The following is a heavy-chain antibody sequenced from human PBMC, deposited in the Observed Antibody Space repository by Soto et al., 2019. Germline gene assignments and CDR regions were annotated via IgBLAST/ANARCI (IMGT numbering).Heavy chain of an antibody. CDR3: AAGAIRYYYYYMDV. CDR2: IAVGSGNT. D-gene: IGHD3-9*01. V-gene: IGHV1-58*02. CDR1: GFTFTSSA. Sequence: GPPVKVSCKASGFTFTSSAMQWVRQARGQRLEWIGWIAVGSGNTNYAQKFQERVTITRDMSTSTAYMELSSLRSEDTAVYYCAAGAIRYYYYYMDVWGKGTTVTVPS. J-gene: IGHJ6*03.